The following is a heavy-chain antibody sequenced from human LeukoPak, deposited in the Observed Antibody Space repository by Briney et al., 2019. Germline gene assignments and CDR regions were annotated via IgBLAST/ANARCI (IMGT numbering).Heavy chain of an antibody. D-gene: IGHD6-13*01. CDR2: INPNSGGT. CDR3: ARDWGGDSSSGYYYFDY. V-gene: IGHV1-2*02. CDR1: SYTFTTDY. J-gene: IGHJ4*02. Sequence: GASVKVSCKASSYTFTTDYIHWGRQPPGQRLDGMRWINPNSGGTNYAQKFQGRVTMTRDTSISTAYMELSSLKSDDTAVYYCARDWGGDSSSGYYYFDYWGQGTLVTVSS.